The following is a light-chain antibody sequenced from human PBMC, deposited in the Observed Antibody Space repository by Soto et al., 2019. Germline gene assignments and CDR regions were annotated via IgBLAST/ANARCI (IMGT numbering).Light chain of an antibody. J-gene: IGKJ5*01. CDR2: DAS. CDR3: QQYDDWPLT. V-gene: IGKV3-15*01. Sequence: EVVMTQSPGTLSVSPGERAILSCRASQSLTTNLAWYQQKPGQAPRLLIHDASTWATGIPARFSGSGSGTEFTLTISSLQSEDFAVYYCQQYDDWPLTFGQGTRLETK. CDR1: QSLTTN.